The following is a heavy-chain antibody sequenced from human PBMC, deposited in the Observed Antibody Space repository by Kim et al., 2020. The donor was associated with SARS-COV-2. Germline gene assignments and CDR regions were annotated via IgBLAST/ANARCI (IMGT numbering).Heavy chain of an antibody. CDR1: GFTFSDYY. D-gene: IGHD6-13*01. V-gene: IGHV3-11*06. J-gene: IGHJ4*02. CDR3: ASLSPCIAAAGMDY. CDR2: ISSSSSYT. Sequence: GGSLRLSCAASGFTFSDYYMSWIRQAPGKGLEWVSYISSSSSYTNYADSVKGRFTISRDNAKNSLYLQMNSLRAEDTAVYYCASLSPCIAAAGMDYWGQRTLVTVSS.